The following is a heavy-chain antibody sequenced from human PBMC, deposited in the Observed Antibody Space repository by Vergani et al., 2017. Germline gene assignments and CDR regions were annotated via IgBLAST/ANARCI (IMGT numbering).Heavy chain of an antibody. D-gene: IGHD2-2*01. CDR3: ARGDSAVLPAAILVARFLGL. J-gene: IGHJ1*01. CDR1: GGSFSGYY. V-gene: IGHV4-34*01. CDR2: INHSGRT. Sequence: QVQLQQWGAGLLKPSETLSLTCAVYGGSFSGYYWSWIRQSPGKGQEWIGEINHSGRTNYNPSLKSRVTISVDTSKNQFSLKLSSVTAADTAVYYCARGDSAVLPAAILVARFLGLWGQGALVTVSS.